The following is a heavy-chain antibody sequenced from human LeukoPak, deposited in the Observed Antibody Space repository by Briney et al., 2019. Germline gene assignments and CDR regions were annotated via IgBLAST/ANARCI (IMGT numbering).Heavy chain of an antibody. V-gene: IGHV4-39*02. CDR3: SRLTHSYYSDTSGYYPYYYMDV. Sequence: PSETLSLTCTVSAGSISSSDYYWGWIRPSPGQGLEWIGRISYSGKTYYNPSLKSRVTISVDTSKNHFSLRLSSVTAADTAVYYCSRLTHSYYSDTSGYYPYYYMDVWGEGTTVTVSS. CDR1: AGSISSSDYY. J-gene: IGHJ6*03. D-gene: IGHD3-22*01. CDR2: ISYSGKT.